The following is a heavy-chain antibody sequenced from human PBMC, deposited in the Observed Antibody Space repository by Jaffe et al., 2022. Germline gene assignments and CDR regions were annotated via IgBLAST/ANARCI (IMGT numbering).Heavy chain of an antibody. D-gene: IGHD3-16*02. V-gene: IGHV3-23*01. J-gene: IGHJ4*02. Sequence: EVQLLESGGGLVQPGGSLRLSCAASGFTFSSYAMSWVRQAPGKGLEWVSAISGSGGSTYYADSVKGRFTISRDNSKNTLYLQMNSLRAEDTAVYYCAKDIIPFIMITFGGVIVNGFDYWGQGTLVTVSS. CDR2: ISGSGGST. CDR3: AKDIIPFIMITFGGVIVNGFDY. CDR1: GFTFSSYA.